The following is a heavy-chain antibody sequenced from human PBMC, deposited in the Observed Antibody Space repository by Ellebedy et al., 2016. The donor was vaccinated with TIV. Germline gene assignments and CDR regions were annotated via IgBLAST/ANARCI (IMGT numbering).Heavy chain of an antibody. CDR1: GYTFTSYY. Sequence: ASVKVSXKASGYTFTSYYMHWVRQAPGQGLEWMGIINPSGGSTSYAQKFQGRVTMTRNTSISTAYMELSRLRSEDTAVYYCARGVGWNDVIDYWGQGTLVTVSS. J-gene: IGHJ4*02. CDR2: INPSGGST. D-gene: IGHD1-1*01. V-gene: IGHV1-46*01. CDR3: ARGVGWNDVIDY.